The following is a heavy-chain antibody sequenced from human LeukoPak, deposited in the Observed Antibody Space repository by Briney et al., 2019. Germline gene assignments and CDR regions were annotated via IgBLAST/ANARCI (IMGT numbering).Heavy chain of an antibody. V-gene: IGHV3-33*01. CDR3: ARWRGGGAAKYYFDY. CDR1: GFTFSSYG. D-gene: IGHD1-26*01. J-gene: IGHJ4*02. CDR2: IWYDGSNK. Sequence: PGGSLRLSCAASGFTFSSYGMHWVRQAPGKGLEWVAVIWYDGSNKYYADSVKGRFTISRDNSKNTLYLQMNSLRAEDTAVYYCARWRGGGAAKYYFDYWGQGTLVTVSS.